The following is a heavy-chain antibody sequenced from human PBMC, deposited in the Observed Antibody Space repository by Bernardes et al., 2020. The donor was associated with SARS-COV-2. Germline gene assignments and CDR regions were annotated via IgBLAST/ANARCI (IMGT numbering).Heavy chain of an antibody. J-gene: IGHJ4*02. CDR1: GFTFSNHA. V-gene: IGHV3-23*01. CDR2: INGRGDST. D-gene: IGHD1-26*01. Sequence: GGSLRLSCVASGFTFSNHAMSWVRQAPEKGLEWLSAINGRGDSTSYADSAKGRFTISRDNSKNMLYMQMNSLRAEDTAVYYCAKDVRGFNRPIDYWGQGRLVNVSS. CDR3: AKDVRGFNRPIDY.